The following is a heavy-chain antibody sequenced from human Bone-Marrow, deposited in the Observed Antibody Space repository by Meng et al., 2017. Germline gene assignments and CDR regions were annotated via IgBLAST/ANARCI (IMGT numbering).Heavy chain of an antibody. CDR1: GFTFSSYA. Sequence: GESLKISCAASGFTFSSYAMSWVRQAPGKGLEWVSAISGSGGSTYYADSVKGRFTISRDNSKNTLYLQMNSLRAEDTAVYYCASEPQWLASRRYYWGQGTLVTVSS. D-gene: IGHD6-19*01. CDR2: ISGSGGST. CDR3: ASEPQWLASRRYY. J-gene: IGHJ4*02. V-gene: IGHV3-23*01.